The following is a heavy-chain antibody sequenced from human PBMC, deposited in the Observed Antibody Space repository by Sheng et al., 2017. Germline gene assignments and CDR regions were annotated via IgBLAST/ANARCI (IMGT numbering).Heavy chain of an antibody. CDR1: GDTFSNYA. J-gene: IGHJ4*02. D-gene: IGHD3-9*01. Sequence: QVQLVQSGAEVKKPGSSVKVSCKAFGDTFSNYAISWVRQAPGQGLEWMGGIIPIFGTSDYARKFQGRVTITADESTSTVYMEMTSLRSEDTAVFYCATSRMGVYDWLIDSWGQGTLVTVSS. CDR2: IIPIFGTS. CDR3: ATSRMGVYDWLIDS. V-gene: IGHV1-69*13.